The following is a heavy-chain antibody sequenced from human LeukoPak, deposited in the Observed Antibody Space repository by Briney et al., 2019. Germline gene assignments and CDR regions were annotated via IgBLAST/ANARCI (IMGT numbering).Heavy chain of an antibody. V-gene: IGHV4-34*01. Sequence: SETLSLTCSVYGGSFSGYSWNWIRLAPGKGLEWIGEINHSGSTNYNPSLKRRVTMAIDTSKKQFSLRLSSLTAADTAVYYCARDGFRNDCTGGTCYLRGRATYYFDYWGQGTQVTVSS. CDR2: INHSGST. CDR1: GGSFSGYS. J-gene: IGHJ4*02. CDR3: ARDGFRNDCTGGTCYLRGRATYYFDY. D-gene: IGHD2-15*01.